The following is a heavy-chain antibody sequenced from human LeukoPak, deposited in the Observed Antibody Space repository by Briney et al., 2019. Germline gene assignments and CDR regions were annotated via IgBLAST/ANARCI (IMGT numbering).Heavy chain of an antibody. CDR2: IIPIFGTA. Sequence: SVKVSCKASGGTFSSYAISWVRQAPGQGLEWMGRIIPIFGTANYAQKFQGRVPITTDESTSTAYMELSSLRSEDTAVYYCARASALDSSGYWFDPWGQGTLVTVSS. J-gene: IGHJ5*02. D-gene: IGHD3-22*01. CDR1: GGTFSSYA. CDR3: ARASALDSSGYWFDP. V-gene: IGHV1-69*05.